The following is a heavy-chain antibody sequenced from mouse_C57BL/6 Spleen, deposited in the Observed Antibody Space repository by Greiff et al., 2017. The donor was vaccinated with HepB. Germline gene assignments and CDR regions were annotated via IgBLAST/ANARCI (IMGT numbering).Heavy chain of an antibody. J-gene: IGHJ2*01. D-gene: IGHD2-1*01. Sequence: QVQLQQSGAELVKPGASVKISCKASGYAFSSYWMNWVKQRPGKGLEWIGQIYPGDGDTNYNGKFKGKATLTADKSSSTAYMQLSSLTSEDSAVYFCARRGGYYGVFDYWGQGTTLTVSS. CDR3: ARRGGYYGVFDY. V-gene: IGHV1-80*01. CDR2: IYPGDGDT. CDR1: GYAFSSYW.